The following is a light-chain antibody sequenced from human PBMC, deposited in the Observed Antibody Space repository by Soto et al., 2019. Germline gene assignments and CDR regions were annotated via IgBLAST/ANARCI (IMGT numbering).Light chain of an antibody. V-gene: IGLV1-44*01. Sequence: QSVMSHPRSACWTPGHRVTISCSGSSSNIGSNTVNWYQQLPGTAPKLLIYSNNQRPSGVPDRFSGSKSGTSASLAISGLQSEDEADYYCAAWDDSLNGLYVFGTGTKVTXL. J-gene: IGLJ1*01. CDR1: SSNIGSNT. CDR2: SNN. CDR3: AAWDDSLNGLYV.